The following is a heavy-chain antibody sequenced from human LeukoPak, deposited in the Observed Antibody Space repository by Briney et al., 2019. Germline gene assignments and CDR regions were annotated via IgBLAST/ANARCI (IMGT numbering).Heavy chain of an antibody. D-gene: IGHD4-17*01. CDR3: ARESYGDSISDY. Sequence: PSETLSLTCTVSGGSISSSSYYWGWIRQPPGKGLEWIGSIYYSGSTYYNPSLKSRVTISVDTSKNQFSLKRSSVTAADTAVYYCARESYGDSISDYWGQGTLVTVSS. CDR1: GGSISSSSYY. CDR2: IYYSGST. V-gene: IGHV4-39*02. J-gene: IGHJ4*02.